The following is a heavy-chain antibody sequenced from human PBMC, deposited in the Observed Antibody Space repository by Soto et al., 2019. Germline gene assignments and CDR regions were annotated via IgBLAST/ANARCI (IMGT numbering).Heavy chain of an antibody. Sequence: GGSLRLSCAASGFTFSSYGMHWVRQAPGKGLEWVAVISYDGSNKYYADSVKGRFTISRDNSKNTLYLQMNSLIAEDTAVYYCAKAPGVGSGSFPPYYFDYWGQGTLVTVSS. CDR1: GFTFSSYG. CDR2: ISYDGSNK. J-gene: IGHJ4*02. V-gene: IGHV3-30*18. CDR3: AKAPGVGSGSFPPYYFDY. D-gene: IGHD3-10*01.